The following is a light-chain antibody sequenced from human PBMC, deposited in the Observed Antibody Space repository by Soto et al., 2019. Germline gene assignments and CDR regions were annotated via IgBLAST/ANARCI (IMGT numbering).Light chain of an antibody. CDR2: DAS. CDR3: QQYDNLPYT. Sequence: DIQMTQSPSSLSASVGDRVTITCPASQFISNYLNWYQQKPGKAPKLLIYDASNLETGVPSRFSGSGSGTDFTCTISSLQPEDIATYYCQQYDNLPYTFGQGPKLEIK. CDR1: QFISNY. V-gene: IGKV1-33*01. J-gene: IGKJ2*01.